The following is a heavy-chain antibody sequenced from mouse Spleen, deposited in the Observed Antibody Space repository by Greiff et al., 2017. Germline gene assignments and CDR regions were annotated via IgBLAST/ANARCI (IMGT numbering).Heavy chain of an antibody. CDR2: ISYDGSN. V-gene: IGHV3-6*02. D-gene: IGHD1-1*01. CDR1: GYSITSGYY. J-gene: IGHJ2*01. Sequence: EVKLLESGPGLVKPSQSLSLTCSVTGYSITSGYYWNWIRQFPGNKLEWMGYISYDGSNNYNPSLKNRISITRDTSKNQFFLKLNSVTTEDTATYYCARGVLRSYFDYWGQGTTLTVSS. CDR3: ARGVLRSYFDY.